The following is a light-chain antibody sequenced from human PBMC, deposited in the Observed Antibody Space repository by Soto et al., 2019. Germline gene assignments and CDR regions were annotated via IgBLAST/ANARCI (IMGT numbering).Light chain of an antibody. CDR1: HGISNY. CDR2: AAS. V-gene: IGKV1-27*01. J-gene: IGKJ1*01. Sequence: DIQMPQSPSSLSASVGDRVTIACRASHGISNYLAWYQQKPGKVPKLLIYAASTLQSGVPSRFSGSGSGTDFTLTTSSLQPEDVATYYCQKYISAPWTFGQGTKVEIK. CDR3: QKYISAPWT.